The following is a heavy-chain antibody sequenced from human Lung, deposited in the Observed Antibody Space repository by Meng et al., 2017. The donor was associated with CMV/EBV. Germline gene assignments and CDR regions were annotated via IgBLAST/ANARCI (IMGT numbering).Heavy chain of an antibody. CDR1: GYTFTSSS. D-gene: IGHD6-19*01. V-gene: IGHV7-4-1*01. CDR2: ININTGNP. Sequence: HVQLVLVGSELKKPGDSVKVACQAAGYTFTSSSMNWVRHAPGQGLEWMGWININTGNPTYAQGFTGRFVFSLDTSVSTAYLQIDSLKADDTAVYYCARGNGWRFDYWGQGTLVTVSS. J-gene: IGHJ4*02. CDR3: ARGNGWRFDY.